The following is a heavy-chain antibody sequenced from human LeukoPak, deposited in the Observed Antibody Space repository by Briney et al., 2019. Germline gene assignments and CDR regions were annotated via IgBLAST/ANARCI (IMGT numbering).Heavy chain of an antibody. V-gene: IGHV3-21*01. D-gene: IGHD3-3*01. CDR1: GFTFSSYS. CDR3: AREGGADFWSGYSEIDY. Sequence: GGSLRLSCAASGFTFSSYSMNWVRQAPGKGLEWVSSISSSSSYIYYTDSVKGRFTISRDNAKNSLYLQMNSLRAEDTAVYYCAREGGADFWSGYSEIDYWGQGTLVTVSS. CDR2: ISSSSSYI. J-gene: IGHJ4*02.